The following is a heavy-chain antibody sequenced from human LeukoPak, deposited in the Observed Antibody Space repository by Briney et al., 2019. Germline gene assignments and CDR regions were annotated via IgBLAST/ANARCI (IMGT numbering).Heavy chain of an antibody. V-gene: IGHV1-18*01. Sequence: ASVKVSCKASGYTFTNSDITWVRQAPGQGLEWIGRISTSNGDTNYAAKLQGRVTMTTDTSTSTVYMELGSLTFDDTAVYFCARDPYHRLGPPLDLWGQGNLVTVSS. CDR1: GYTFTNSD. D-gene: IGHD1-14*01. CDR3: ARDPYHRLGPPLDL. CDR2: ISTSNGDT. J-gene: IGHJ5*02.